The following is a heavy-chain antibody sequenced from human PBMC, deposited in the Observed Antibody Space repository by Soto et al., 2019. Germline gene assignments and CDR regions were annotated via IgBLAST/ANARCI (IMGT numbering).Heavy chain of an antibody. D-gene: IGHD2-2*01. CDR2: IKSKTDGGTT. Sequence: GGSLRLSCAASGFTFSNAWMSWVRQAPGKGLEWVGRIKSKTDGGTTDYAAPVKGRFTISRDDSKNTLYLQMNSLKTEDTAVYYCTTDLTDIVVVPAAPIDIWGQGTMVTVSS. CDR3: TTDLTDIVVVPAAPIDI. V-gene: IGHV3-15*01. J-gene: IGHJ3*02. CDR1: GFTFSNAW.